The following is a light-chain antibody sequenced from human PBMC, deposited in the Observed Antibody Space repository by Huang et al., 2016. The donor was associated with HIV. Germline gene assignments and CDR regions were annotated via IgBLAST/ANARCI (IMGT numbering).Light chain of an antibody. V-gene: IGKV1-9*01. J-gene: IGKJ1*01. CDR2: AAS. CDR3: QQLYSYPWT. CDR1: QGISSY. Sequence: IQLTQSPSSLSAYVGARDAITCRASQGISSYLAWSQQEPGKAPKLLVHAASTLQSGVPSRFSGSGSGTDFTLTISNLQPEDFATYYCQQLYSYPWTFGQGTKVEIK.